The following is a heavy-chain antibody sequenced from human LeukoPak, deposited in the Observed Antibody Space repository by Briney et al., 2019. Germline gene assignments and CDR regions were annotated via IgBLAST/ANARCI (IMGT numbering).Heavy chain of an antibody. CDR1: GFTFSSYG. Sequence: QPGGSLRLSCAASGFTFSSYGMHWVRQAPGKGLEWVAVISYDGSNKYYADSVKGRFTISRDNSKNTLYLQMNSLRAEDTAVYYCATLRSSGWYDYFDYWGQGTLVTVSS. CDR2: ISYDGSNK. J-gene: IGHJ4*02. CDR3: ATLRSSGWYDYFDY. V-gene: IGHV3-30*03. D-gene: IGHD6-19*01.